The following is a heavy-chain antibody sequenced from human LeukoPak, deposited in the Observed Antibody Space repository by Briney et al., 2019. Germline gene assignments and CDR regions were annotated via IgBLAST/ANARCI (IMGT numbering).Heavy chain of an antibody. J-gene: IGHJ4*02. CDR1: GFSFSSYW. Sequence: GGSLRLSCAASGFSFSSYWMHWVRQAPGKGLVWVSRINRDGSSTSYADSVKGRFTISRDNAKSTLYLQMNSLRAEDTAVYYCTRDIFGPVDYWGQGTLVTVSS. V-gene: IGHV3-74*01. CDR2: INRDGSST. D-gene: IGHD3/OR15-3a*01. CDR3: TRDIFGPVDY.